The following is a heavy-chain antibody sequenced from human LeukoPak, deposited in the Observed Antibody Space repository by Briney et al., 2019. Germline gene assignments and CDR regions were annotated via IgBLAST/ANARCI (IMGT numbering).Heavy chain of an antibody. CDR1: GGSFSGYY. V-gene: IGHV4-34*01. D-gene: IGHD4-17*01. CDR3: ARHDYLTTVTTDAFDI. J-gene: IGHJ3*02. Sequence: SETLSLTCAVYGGSFSGYYWSWIRQPPGKGLEWIGEINHSGSTNYNPSLKSRVTISVDTSKNQFSLKLSSVTAADTAVYYCARHDYLTTVTTDAFDIWGQGTMVTVSS. CDR2: INHSGST.